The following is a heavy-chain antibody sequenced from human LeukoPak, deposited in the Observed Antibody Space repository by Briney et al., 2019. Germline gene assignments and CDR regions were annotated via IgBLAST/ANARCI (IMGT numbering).Heavy chain of an antibody. Sequence: SGESLKISCKGSGYSFTSYWIGWVCQMPGKGLEWMGIIYPGDSDTRYSPSFQGQVTISADKSISTAYLQWSSLKASDTAMYYCARAGSHYYDSSGYYESVWFDPWGQGTLVTVSS. CDR3: ARAGSHYYDSSGYYESVWFDP. CDR1: GYSFTSYW. J-gene: IGHJ5*02. D-gene: IGHD3-22*01. CDR2: IYPGDSDT. V-gene: IGHV5-51*01.